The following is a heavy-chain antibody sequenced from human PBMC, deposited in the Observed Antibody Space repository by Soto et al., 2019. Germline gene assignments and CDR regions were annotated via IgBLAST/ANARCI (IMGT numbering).Heavy chain of an antibody. D-gene: IGHD4-17*01. CDR2: INYSGTT. Sequence: SETLSLTCTVSGDSIISYYWSWIRQPPGKGLEWIGYINYSGTTNYNPSPKSRVTISVDTSKNQFSLQLSSVTAADTAVYYCARRGNYGRFDYWGQGTLVTVSS. CDR3: ARRGNYGRFDY. V-gene: IGHV4-59*08. J-gene: IGHJ4*02. CDR1: GDSIISYY.